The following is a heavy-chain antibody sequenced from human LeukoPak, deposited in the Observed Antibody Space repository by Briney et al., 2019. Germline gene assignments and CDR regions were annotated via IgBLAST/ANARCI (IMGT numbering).Heavy chain of an antibody. V-gene: IGHV6-1*01. CDR1: GDSVSSNSAA. J-gene: IGHJ3*02. CDR3: ARGGQGDGYSADDAFDI. CDR2: TYYRSKWYN. D-gene: IGHD5-24*01. Sequence: SQTLSLTCAISGDSVSSNSAAWNWIRQSPSRGLEWLGRTYYRSKWYNDYAVSVESRITINPDTSKNQFSLQLNSVTPEDTAVYYCARGGQGDGYSADDAFDIWGQGTMVTVSS.